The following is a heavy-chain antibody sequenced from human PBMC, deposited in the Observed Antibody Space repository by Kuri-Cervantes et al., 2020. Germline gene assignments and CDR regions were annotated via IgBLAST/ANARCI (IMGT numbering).Heavy chain of an antibody. Sequence: GESLKISCAASGFTFSDYWMSWVRQAPGKGLEWVSYISSSSSTIYYADSVKGRFTISRDNAKNTLYLQMNSLRAEDTAVYYCARVYYDYVWGSHRYIDYWGQGTLVTVSS. CDR2: ISSSSSTI. V-gene: IGHV3-48*04. CDR1: GFTFSDYW. D-gene: IGHD3-16*02. CDR3: ARVYYDYVWGSHRYIDY. J-gene: IGHJ4*02.